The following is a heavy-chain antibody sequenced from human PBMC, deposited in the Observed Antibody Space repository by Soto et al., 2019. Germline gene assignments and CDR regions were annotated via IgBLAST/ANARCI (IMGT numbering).Heavy chain of an antibody. CDR3: AKGYNYYYYYMDV. CDR2: IYYSGST. V-gene: IGHV4-59*08. J-gene: IGHJ6*03. D-gene: IGHD1-1*01. Sequence: SEALSLTCAGSGGYISSSYWSSFRQTPGKGLEWIGYIYYSGSTNYNPSLKSRVTISVDTSKNQFSLKLSSVTAADTAVYYCAKGYNYYYYYMDVWGKGTTVTVSS. CDR1: GGYISSSY.